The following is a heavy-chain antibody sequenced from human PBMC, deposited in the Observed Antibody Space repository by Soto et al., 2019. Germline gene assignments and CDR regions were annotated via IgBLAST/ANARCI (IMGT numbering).Heavy chain of an antibody. CDR1: GITFNYYT. J-gene: IGHJ4*02. CDR2: ISAVSDYI. D-gene: IGHD3-10*01. V-gene: IGHV3-21*06. Sequence: EVQLVESGGGLVNPGGSLRLSCEASGITFNYYTVHWVRRAPGKGLEWVSSISAVSDYIRYADSVKGRFTISRDNAKTSVYLQMKSLTAEDTAVYYCAREGVHNYTEYYFDYWGQGTLVTVSS. CDR3: AREGVHNYTEYYFDY.